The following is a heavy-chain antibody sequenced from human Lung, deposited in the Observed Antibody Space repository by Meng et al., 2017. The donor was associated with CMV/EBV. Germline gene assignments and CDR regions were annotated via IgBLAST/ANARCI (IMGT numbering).Heavy chain of an antibody. J-gene: IGHJ4*02. CDR2: ISGYNGNT. CDR1: GYTFTSYG. CDR3: ARVIVIAVAGTGVDY. Sequence: ASXXVSXKASGYTFTSYGISWVRQAAGQGLEWMGWISGYNGNTQYAQKLQARVTMTTDRSTSTAYIELRSLRSDDPAVYYCARVIVIAVAGTGVDYWGQGXLVTVSS. V-gene: IGHV1-18*01. D-gene: IGHD6-13*01.